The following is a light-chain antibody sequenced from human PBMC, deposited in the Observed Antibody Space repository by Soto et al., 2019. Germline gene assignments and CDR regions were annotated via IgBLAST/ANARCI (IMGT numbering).Light chain of an antibody. CDR3: WTWDSSLSAGV. CDR1: SSNIGENF. V-gene: IGLV1-51*01. J-gene: IGLJ3*02. Sequence: QSVLTQPPSVSAAPGQKVTISCSGSSSNIGENFVSWYQHIPGKAPKLVIHDTSGRPSGIPDRFSGSKSGTSAILGITGLQTGDEATYYCWTWDSSLSAGVFGGGTKLTVL. CDR2: DTS.